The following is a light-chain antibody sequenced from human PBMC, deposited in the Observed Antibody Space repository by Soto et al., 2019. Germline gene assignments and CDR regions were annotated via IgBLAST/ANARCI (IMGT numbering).Light chain of an antibody. J-gene: IGKJ5*01. CDR3: QQYDNWPPIT. CDR1: QSVSSN. V-gene: IGKV3-15*01. Sequence: EVVMTQSPATLSVSRGERATLSCRASQSVSSNLAWYQQKHGQAPRLLIYGASTRATGIPARFSGSGSGTEFTLTISSLQSEDFAVYYCQQYDNWPPITFGQGTRLEI. CDR2: GAS.